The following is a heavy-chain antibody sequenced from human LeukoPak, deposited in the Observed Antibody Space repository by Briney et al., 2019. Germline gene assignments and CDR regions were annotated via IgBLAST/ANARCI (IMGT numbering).Heavy chain of an antibody. CDR2: ISAYNGNT. D-gene: IGHD6-13*01. CDR1: GYTFTSYG. CDR3: ARDDRIAAAGKGLDY. J-gene: IGHJ4*02. V-gene: IGHV1-18*01. Sequence: GASVKVSCKASGYTFTSYGISWVRQAPGQGLEWMGWISAYNGNTNYAQKLQGRVTMTTDTSTSTAYMELRSLRSDDTAVYYCARDDRIAAAGKGLDYWGQGILVTVSS.